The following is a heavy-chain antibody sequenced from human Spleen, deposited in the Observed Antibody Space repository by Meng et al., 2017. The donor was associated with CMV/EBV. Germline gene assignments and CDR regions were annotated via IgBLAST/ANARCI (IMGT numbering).Heavy chain of an antibody. J-gene: IGHJ4*02. V-gene: IGHV2-5*01. D-gene: IGHD5-12*01. CDR2: IYENDDK. Sequence: SGPTLVKPTQTLTLTCTFSGYSVYNSGVGVGWFRQPPGKDLEWLALIYENDDKLYNPSVKSRLTITKDISKKQVVLTLTNIEPVDTATYYCTHSPGFSGYDWAYNFDYWGQGTPVTVSS. CDR3: THSPGFSGYDWAYNFDY. CDR1: GYSVYNSGVG.